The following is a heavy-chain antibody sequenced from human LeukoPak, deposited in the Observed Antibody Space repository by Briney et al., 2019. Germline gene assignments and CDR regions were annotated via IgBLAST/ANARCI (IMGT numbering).Heavy chain of an antibody. J-gene: IGHJ6*03. CDR3: ARVRSHCSSTSCYLHYYYYMDV. D-gene: IGHD2-2*01. CDR2: IWYDGSNK. V-gene: IGHV3-33*01. CDR1: GFTFSSYG. Sequence: PGGSLRLSCAASGFTFSSYGMHWVRQAPGKGLEWVAVIWYDGSNKYYADSVKGRFTISRDNSKNTLYLQMNSLRAEDTAVYYCARVRSHCSSTSCYLHYYYYMDVWGKGTTVTVSS.